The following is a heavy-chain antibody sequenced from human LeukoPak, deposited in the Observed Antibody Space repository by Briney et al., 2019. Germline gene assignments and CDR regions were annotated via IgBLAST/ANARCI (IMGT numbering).Heavy chain of an antibody. CDR2: MNPNRGNT. CDR3: ARGHGDRGFDY. Sequence: ASVTVSCKASGYTFTSYDINWVRQATGQGLEWMGWMNPNRGNTGYAQKFQGRATMTRNTSISTAYMELSSLRSEDTAVYYCARGHGDRGFDYWGQGTLVTVPS. V-gene: IGHV1-8*01. J-gene: IGHJ4*02. CDR1: GYTFTSYD. D-gene: IGHD4-17*01.